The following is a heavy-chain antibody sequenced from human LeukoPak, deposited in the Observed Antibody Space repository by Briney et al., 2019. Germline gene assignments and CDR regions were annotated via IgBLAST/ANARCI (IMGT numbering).Heavy chain of an antibody. V-gene: IGHV3-33*02. CDR3: VRHTASFPLGGMDV. J-gene: IGHJ6*02. CDR2: IWYDGSNK. D-gene: IGHD1-26*01. CDR1: GFTFRNYG. Sequence: GVSLRLSCAASGFTFRNYGMYWVRQAPGKGLEWVAIIWYDGSNKYYTDSAKGRFTISRDNSKNTLFPQMNSLRVEDTAVYYCVRHTASFPLGGMDVWGQGTTVTVSS.